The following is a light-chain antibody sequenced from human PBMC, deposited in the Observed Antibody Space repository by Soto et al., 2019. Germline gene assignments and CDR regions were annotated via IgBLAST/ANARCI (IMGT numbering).Light chain of an antibody. CDR2: RNN. V-gene: IGLV1-47*01. CDR3: AAWDDSLGYV. Sequence: QSVLTQPPSASGTPGQRVTISCSGSSSNIGSNYVYWYQQLPGTAPKLLIYRNNQRPSGVPDRFSGSKSGTSASLAISGLRSEDEADYYCAAWDDSLGYVFGNGTKLTVL. CDR1: SSNIGSNY. J-gene: IGLJ1*01.